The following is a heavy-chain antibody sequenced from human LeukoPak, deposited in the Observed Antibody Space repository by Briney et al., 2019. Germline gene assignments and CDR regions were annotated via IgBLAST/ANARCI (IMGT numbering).Heavy chain of an antibody. CDR3: ARDPSRDSSGFPFDY. D-gene: IGHD3-22*01. CDR2: INPDSGVR. CDR1: GYNFIGCY. V-gene: IGHV1-2*02. J-gene: IGHJ4*01. Sequence: ASVKVSCKACGYNFIGCYIQWVRQAPGQGPEWMGWINPDSGVRNYAQKFQGRVTLTTDTSIATGFMELTRLTSDDTAVYYCARDPSRDSSGFPFDYWGDGTLVTVSS.